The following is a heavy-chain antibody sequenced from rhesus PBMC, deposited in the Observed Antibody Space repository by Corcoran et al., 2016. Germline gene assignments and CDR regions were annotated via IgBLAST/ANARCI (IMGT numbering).Heavy chain of an antibody. CDR3: TRSTVTTRYGLDS. J-gene: IGHJ6*01. CDR2: IPPNNGNK. CDR1: GSTFTSSY. V-gene: IGHV1-180*01. Sequence: QVQLVQSGGEIKQPGASVKLSCKASGSTFTSSYMHWLRQAPAQGLAWIRLIPPNNGNKGYAQNFQGRVTITTDTSTSTGYMELSSLRSEDTAVYYCTRSTVTTRYGLDSWGQGVVVTVSS. D-gene: IGHD4-35*01.